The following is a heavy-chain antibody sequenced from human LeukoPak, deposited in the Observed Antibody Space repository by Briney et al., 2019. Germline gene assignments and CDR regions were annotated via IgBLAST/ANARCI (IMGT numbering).Heavy chain of an antibody. D-gene: IGHD6-13*01. J-gene: IGHJ5*02. CDR1: GFTFSSYG. Sequence: PGGSLRLSCAASGFTFSSYGMHWVRQAPGKGLEWVAVIWYDGSNKYYADSVKGRFTISRDNSKNTLYLQMNSLRAEDTAVYYCARDKGYSSSWYRVNWFDPWGQGTLVTVSS. V-gene: IGHV3-33*01. CDR2: IWYDGSNK. CDR3: ARDKGYSSSWYRVNWFDP.